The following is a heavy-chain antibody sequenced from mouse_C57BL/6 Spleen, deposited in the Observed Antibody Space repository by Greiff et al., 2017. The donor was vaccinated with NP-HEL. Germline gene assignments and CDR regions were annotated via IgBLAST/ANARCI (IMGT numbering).Heavy chain of an antibody. CDR2: IHPNSGST. CDR1: GYTFTSYW. J-gene: IGHJ3*01. Sequence: QVQLQQPGAELVKPGASVKLSCKASGYTFTSYWMHWVKQRPGQGLEWIGMIHPNSGSTNYNEKFKSKATLTVDKASSTAYMQLSSLTSEDSAVYYCARSPHTTVVEGFAYWGQGTLVTVSA. CDR3: ARSPHTTVVEGFAY. V-gene: IGHV1-64*01. D-gene: IGHD1-1*01.